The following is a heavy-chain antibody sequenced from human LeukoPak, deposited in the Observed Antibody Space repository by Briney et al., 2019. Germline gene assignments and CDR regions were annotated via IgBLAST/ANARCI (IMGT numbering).Heavy chain of an antibody. CDR2: ISYDGSNK. CDR1: GFTFSSYG. Sequence: GGSLRLSCAASGFTFSSYGMHWVRQAPGKGLEWVAVISYDGSNKYYVGSVKGRFTISRDNSKNTLYLQMNSLRTEDTAVYYCARDGYGLDTPMVSTVFDCWGQGTLVTVSS. V-gene: IGHV3-30*03. J-gene: IGHJ4*02. D-gene: IGHD5-18*01. CDR3: ARDGYGLDTPMVSTVFDC.